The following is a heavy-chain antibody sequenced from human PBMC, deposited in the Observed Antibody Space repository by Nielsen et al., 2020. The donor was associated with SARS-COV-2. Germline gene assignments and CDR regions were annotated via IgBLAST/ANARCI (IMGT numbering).Heavy chain of an antibody. CDR2: IYYSGST. D-gene: IGHD6-13*01. CDR1: GGSISSYY. J-gene: IGHJ6*02. Sequence: SETLSLTCTVAGGSISSYYWSWIRQPPGKGLEWIGYIYYSGSTNYNPSLKSRVTISVDTSKNQFSLKLSSVTAADTAVYYCASQRAAAGPITTYYYYGMDVWGQGTTVTVSS. CDR3: ASQRAAAGPITTYYYYGMDV. V-gene: IGHV4-59*08.